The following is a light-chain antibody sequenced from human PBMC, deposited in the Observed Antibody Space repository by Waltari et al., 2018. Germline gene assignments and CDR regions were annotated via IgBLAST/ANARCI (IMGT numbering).Light chain of an antibody. CDR3: AAWDDRQSGPYWV. V-gene: IGLV1-47*01. Sequence: QSVLTQPPSASGTPGPRLTNSCTVSSSNIGTISVFWYQQPPGTAPKLLILRNTRRPLRVPYRFSGSKSGTSASLAISGLRSEDEADYYCAAWDDRQSGPYWVFGGGTKLTVL. CDR1: SSNIGTIS. CDR2: RNT. J-gene: IGLJ3*02.